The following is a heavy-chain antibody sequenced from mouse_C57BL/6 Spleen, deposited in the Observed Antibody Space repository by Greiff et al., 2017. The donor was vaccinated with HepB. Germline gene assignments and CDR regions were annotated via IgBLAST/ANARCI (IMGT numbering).Heavy chain of an antibody. Sequence: QVQLQQPGAELVKPGASVKLSCKASGYTFTSYWMHWVKQRPGQGLEWIGNINPSNGGTNYNEKFKSKATLTVDKSSSTAYMQLSSLTSEDSAVYYCARSGAAQAAMDYWGQGTSVTVSS. D-gene: IGHD3-2*02. CDR1: GYTFTSYW. V-gene: IGHV1-53*01. CDR2: INPSNGGT. CDR3: ARSGAAQAAMDY. J-gene: IGHJ4*01.